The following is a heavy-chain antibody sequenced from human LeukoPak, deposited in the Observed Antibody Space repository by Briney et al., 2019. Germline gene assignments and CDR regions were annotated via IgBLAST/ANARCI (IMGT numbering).Heavy chain of an antibody. Sequence: GGSLRLSCAASGFIFSDYYMNWIRQAPGKGLEWVSHINGGGTTKYYADSVRGRFTLSMDNAKNTLYLQMNNLRAEDTAVYYCTRGVFSDVWGTGTTVTVSS. J-gene: IGHJ6*04. CDR2: INGGGTTK. CDR1: GFIFSDYY. CDR3: TRGVFSDV. V-gene: IGHV3-11*01.